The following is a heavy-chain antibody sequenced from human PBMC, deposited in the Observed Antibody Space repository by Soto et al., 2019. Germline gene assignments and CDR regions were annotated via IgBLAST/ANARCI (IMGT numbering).Heavy chain of an antibody. CDR2: ISNDGRDQ. CDR3: AKDRAYGAASYYLDY. J-gene: IGHJ4*02. V-gene: IGHV3-30*18. CDR1: GFIFTDYA. Sequence: LRLSCAASGFIFTDYAMHWVRQAPGKRLEWVAVISNDGRDQHSADSVKGRFAISRDNSKNTLYLQMNGLRAEDTAIYYCAKDRAYGAASYYLDYWGQGTLVTVSS. D-gene: IGHD4-17*01.